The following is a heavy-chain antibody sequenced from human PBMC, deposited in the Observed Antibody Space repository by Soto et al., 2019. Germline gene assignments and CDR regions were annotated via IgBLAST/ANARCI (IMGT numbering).Heavy chain of an antibody. V-gene: IGHV3-30*18. CDR3: AKDAESVGSCDY. Sequence: GGSLRLSCAASGFTFSSYGMHWVRQAPGKGLEWVAVISYDGSNKYYADSVKGRFTISRDNSKNTLYLQMNSLRAEDTAVYYCAKDAESVGSCDYWGQGTLVTVSS. CDR1: GFTFSSYG. CDR2: ISYDGSNK. D-gene: IGHD1-26*01. J-gene: IGHJ4*02.